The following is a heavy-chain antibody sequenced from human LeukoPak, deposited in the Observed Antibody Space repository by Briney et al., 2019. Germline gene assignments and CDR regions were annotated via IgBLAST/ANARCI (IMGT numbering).Heavy chain of an antibody. CDR3: ARGSVSGYCSSNSCYPFDY. CDR2: INHSGST. J-gene: IGHJ4*02. V-gene: IGHV4-34*01. CDR1: GGSFSGYY. Sequence: SETLSLTCAVYGGSFSGYYWSWIRQPPGEGMEWIGEINHSGSTNYNPSLKSRVTISVDTSKNQFSLELSSVTAADTAVYYCARGSVSGYCSSNSCYPFDYWGQGTLVTVSS. D-gene: IGHD2-2*01.